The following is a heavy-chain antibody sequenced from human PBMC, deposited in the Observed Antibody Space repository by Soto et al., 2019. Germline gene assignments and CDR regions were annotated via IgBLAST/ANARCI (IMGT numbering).Heavy chain of an antibody. V-gene: IGHV4-30-2*01. CDR2: LYHSGST. D-gene: IGHD1-7*01. Sequence: SETLSLTCAVSGGSISSGGYSWSWIRQPPGKGLEWIGYLYHSGSTYYNPSLKSRVTRSVDRSKHQFSLKLRSVTAEDTAVYYCARTGTTDGSFDTCGQGTLGTVSS. J-gene: IGHJ5*02. CDR1: GGSISSGGYS. CDR3: ARTGTTDGSFDT.